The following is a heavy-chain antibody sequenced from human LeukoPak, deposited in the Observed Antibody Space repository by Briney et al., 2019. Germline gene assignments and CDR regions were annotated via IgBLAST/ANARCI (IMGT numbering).Heavy chain of an antibody. CDR1: GGTFSSYA. J-gene: IGHJ4*02. V-gene: IGHV1-18*01. CDR3: ARDRNLREDFDS. Sequence: ASVKVSCKASGGTFSSYAISWVRQAPGQGLEWMGWISAYNGNTNYAQKLQGRVTMTTDTSTSTAYMELRSLRSDDTAEYYCARDRNLREDFDSWGQGTLVTVSS. CDR2: ISAYNGNT. D-gene: IGHD5/OR15-5a*01.